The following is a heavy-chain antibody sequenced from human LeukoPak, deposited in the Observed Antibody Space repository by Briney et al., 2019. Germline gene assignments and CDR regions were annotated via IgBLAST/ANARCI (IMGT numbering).Heavy chain of an antibody. V-gene: IGHV1-69*13. CDR1: GGTFSNHA. D-gene: IGHD3-3*01. J-gene: IGHJ4*02. CDR2: IIPIFGTA. Sequence: ASVKVSCKSSGGTFSNHAISWVRQAPGQGLEWMGGIIPIFGTANYAQKFQGRVTITADESTSTAYMELSGLRSEDTAVYYCARDTYDFWRWVSESWGQGTLVTVSS. CDR3: ARDTYDFWRWVSES.